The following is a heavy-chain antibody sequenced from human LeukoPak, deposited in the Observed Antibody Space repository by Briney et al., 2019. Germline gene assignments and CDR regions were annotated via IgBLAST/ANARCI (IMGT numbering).Heavy chain of an antibody. J-gene: IGHJ4*02. CDR1: GFTFSSYE. Sequence: GGSLRLSCAASGFTFSSYEMNWVRQAPGKGLEWVSAISGSGGSTYYADSVKGRFTISRDNSKNTLYLQMNSLRAEDTAVYYCAKAYSSWYSLYFDYWGQGTLVTVSS. CDR3: AKAYSSWYSLYFDY. CDR2: ISGSGGST. V-gene: IGHV3-23*01. D-gene: IGHD6-13*01.